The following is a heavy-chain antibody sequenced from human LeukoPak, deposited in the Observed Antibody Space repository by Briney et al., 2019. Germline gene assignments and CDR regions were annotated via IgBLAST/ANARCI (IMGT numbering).Heavy chain of an antibody. V-gene: IGHV3-7*03. J-gene: IGHJ3*02. CDR3: ARDWVAGVPFDAFDI. CDR2: IKEDGSEK. CDR1: GFTLTSYW. Sequence: PGGSLRLSCAASGFTLTSYWMSWVRQAQGKGLEWVANIKEDGSEKYYVDSVKGRFTISRDNAKNSLYLHMNSLTAEDTAMYYCARDWVAGVPFDAFDIWGQGTMVSVSS. D-gene: IGHD3-10*01.